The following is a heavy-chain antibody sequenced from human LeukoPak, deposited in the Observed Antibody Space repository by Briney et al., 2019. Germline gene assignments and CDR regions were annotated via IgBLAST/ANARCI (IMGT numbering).Heavy chain of an antibody. CDR2: INPSSGGT. CDR3: ARDRLSLSSPGYYYYGMDV. CDR1: GYTFTGYY. V-gene: IGHV1-2*02. D-gene: IGHD6-13*01. J-gene: IGHJ6*02. Sequence: ASVKVSCKASGYTFTGYYMHWVRQAPGQGLEWMGWINPSSGGTKYAQSFQGRVTITRDTSINTAYMEMTRLKSDDTAVYYCARDRLSLSSPGYYYYGMDVWGHGTKVTVSS.